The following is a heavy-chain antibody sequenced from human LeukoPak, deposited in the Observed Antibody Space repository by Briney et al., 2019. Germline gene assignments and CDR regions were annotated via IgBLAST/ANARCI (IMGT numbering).Heavy chain of an antibody. D-gene: IGHD3-9*01. CDR1: GGSFSGYY. J-gene: IGHJ6*03. CDR2: INHSGST. CDR3: ARGPLRYFDWFGYYYYMDV. Sequence: SETLSLTCAVYGGSFSGYYWSWIRQPPGKGLEWIGEINHSGSTNYNPSLKSRVTISVDTSKNQFSLKLSSVTAADTAVYYCARGPLRYFDWFGYYYYMDVWGKGTTVTVSS. V-gene: IGHV4-34*01.